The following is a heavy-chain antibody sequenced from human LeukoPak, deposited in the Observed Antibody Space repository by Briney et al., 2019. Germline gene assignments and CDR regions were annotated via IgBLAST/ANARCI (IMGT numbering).Heavy chain of an antibody. CDR2: IVVGSGNT. V-gene: IGHV1-58*01. D-gene: IGHD3-3*01. Sequence: GTSVKVSCKASGFTFTSSAVQWVRQARGQRLEWIGWIVVGSGNTNYAQKFQERVTITRDMSTSTAYMELSSLRSEDTAVYYCAADRYYDFWSGYYGSYEQSPLNAFDIWGQGTMVTVSS. CDR3: AADRYYDFWSGYYGSYEQSPLNAFDI. J-gene: IGHJ3*02. CDR1: GFTFTSSA.